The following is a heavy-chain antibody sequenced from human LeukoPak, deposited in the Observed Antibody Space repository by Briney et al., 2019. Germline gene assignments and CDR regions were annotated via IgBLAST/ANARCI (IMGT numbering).Heavy chain of an antibody. V-gene: IGHV1-2*02. Sequence: ASVKVSCKSSGFTFTGYYMHWVRQAPGQGLEWMGWINGNSGGTNYAQKFQGRVTMTRDTSINTAYMELSSLTSDDTAMYYCSREFQRSLDYWGQGTLVTVSS. CDR3: SREFQRSLDY. CDR2: INGNSGGT. CDR1: GFTFTGYY. D-gene: IGHD6-25*01. J-gene: IGHJ4*02.